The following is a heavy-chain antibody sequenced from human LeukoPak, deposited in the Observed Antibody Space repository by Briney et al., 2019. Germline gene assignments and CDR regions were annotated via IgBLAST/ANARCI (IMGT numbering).Heavy chain of an antibody. CDR3: ARVFLYCSGGSCYSDY. D-gene: IGHD2-15*01. V-gene: IGHV1-18*01. CDR2: ISAYNGNT. J-gene: IGHJ4*02. Sequence: GASVKVSCKAAGYTFTSYGISWVRQAPGQGLEWMGWISAYNGNTNYAQKLQGRVTMTTDTSTSTAYMELRSLRSDDTAVYYCARVFLYCSGGSCYSDYWGQGTLATVSS. CDR1: GYTFTSYG.